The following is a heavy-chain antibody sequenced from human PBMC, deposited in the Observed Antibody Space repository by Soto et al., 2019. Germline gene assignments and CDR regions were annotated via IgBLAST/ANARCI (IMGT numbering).Heavy chain of an antibody. Sequence: EVQLLESGGGLVQPGGSLRLSCAASGFTFSSYAMSWVRQAPGKGLEWVSAISGSGGSTYYADSVKGRFTISRDNSKNTLYLQKKSRRAEDGDVYYCAKGSILIYGMDVWGKGTMVTVSS. V-gene: IGHV3-23*01. D-gene: IGHD3-16*01. CDR2: ISGSGGST. CDR1: GFTFSSYA. CDR3: AKGSILIYGMDV. J-gene: IGHJ6*04.